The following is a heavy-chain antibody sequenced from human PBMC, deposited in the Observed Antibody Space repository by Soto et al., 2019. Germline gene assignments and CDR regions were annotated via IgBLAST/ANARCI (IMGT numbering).Heavy chain of an antibody. CDR1: GGSLSSSNW. J-gene: IGHJ4*02. CDR3: AYLRGFTGYPGD. V-gene: IGHV4-4*02. CDR2: IFYSGST. Sequence: SETLSLTCAVSGGSLSSSNWWSWVRQPPGKALEWLGEIFYSGSTKYNPSLNSRVTISADQSKNHLSLRLSSVTAADTAVYYCAYLRGFTGYPGDWGQGTLVTVSS. D-gene: IGHD3-16*01.